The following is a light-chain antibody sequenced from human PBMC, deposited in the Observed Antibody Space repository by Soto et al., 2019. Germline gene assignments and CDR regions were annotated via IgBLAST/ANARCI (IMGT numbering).Light chain of an antibody. CDR1: QSVSSSY. Sequence: EIVLTQSPGTLSLSPGERATLSCRASQSVSSSYLAWYQQKPGQAPRLLIYGASRRATGIPDRFSGSGSGTDFTLTISRLEPEDFAVYYCQQYGSSQVTFGQGTKVEIK. V-gene: IGKV3-20*01. J-gene: IGKJ1*01. CDR2: GAS. CDR3: QQYGSSQVT.